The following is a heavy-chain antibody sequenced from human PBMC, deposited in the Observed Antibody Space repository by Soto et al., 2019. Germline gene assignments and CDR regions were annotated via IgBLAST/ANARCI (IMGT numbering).Heavy chain of an antibody. CDR3: ASDPRDFWFDP. CDR2: IYYSGST. Sequence: QLQLQESGPGLVKPSETLSLTCTVSGGSISSSSYFWGWIRQPPGKGLEWIGSIYYSGSTYYNPSVKSRVTVSVDTSKNQFSRTLSSVTAADTAVYYCASDPRDFWFDPWGQGTMVTVSS. J-gene: IGHJ5*02. CDR1: GGSISSSSYF. V-gene: IGHV4-39*01.